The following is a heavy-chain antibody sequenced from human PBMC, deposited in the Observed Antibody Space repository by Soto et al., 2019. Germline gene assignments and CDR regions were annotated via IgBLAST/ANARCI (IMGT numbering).Heavy chain of an antibody. Sequence: EVQLLESGGGLVQPGGSLRLSCAASGFTFSSYAMSWVRQAPGKGLGWVSAISGSGGSTYYADSVKGRFTISRDNSKNTLYLQMNSLRAEDTAVYYCAKPSSGWYGGGDYWGQGTLVTVSS. V-gene: IGHV3-23*01. J-gene: IGHJ4*02. CDR3: AKPSSGWYGGGDY. D-gene: IGHD6-19*01. CDR1: GFTFSSYA. CDR2: ISGSGGST.